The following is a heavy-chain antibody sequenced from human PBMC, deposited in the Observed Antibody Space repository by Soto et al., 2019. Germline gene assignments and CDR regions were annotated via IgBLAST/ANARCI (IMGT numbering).Heavy chain of an antibody. D-gene: IGHD4-17*01. CDR3: AKEDYGDYDY. J-gene: IGHJ4*02. CDR1: RFTFSSYG. CDR2: ISYDGSNK. Sequence: QVQLVESGGGVVQPGRSLRLSCAASRFTFSSYGMYWVRQAPGKGLEWVAVISYDGSNKYYADSVKGRFTISRDNSKNTLYLQMNSLRAEDTAVYYCAKEDYGDYDYWGQGTLVTVSS. V-gene: IGHV3-30*18.